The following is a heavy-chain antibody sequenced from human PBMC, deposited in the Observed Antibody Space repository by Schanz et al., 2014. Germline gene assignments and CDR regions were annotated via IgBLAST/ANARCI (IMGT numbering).Heavy chain of an antibody. V-gene: IGHV3-30*04. J-gene: IGHJ5*01. Sequence: QVQLVESGGGVVQPGRSLRLSCAASGFSFSTYAMHWVRQAPGKGLRCVAVISGNGGEKYYAESVKGRFTISRDTSENTLYMELSTLTSDDTAVYYCAREAGGRSRQIDSWGQGALVTVSS. CDR1: GFSFSTYA. CDR3: AREAGGRSRQIDS. CDR2: ISGNGGEK. D-gene: IGHD3-16*01.